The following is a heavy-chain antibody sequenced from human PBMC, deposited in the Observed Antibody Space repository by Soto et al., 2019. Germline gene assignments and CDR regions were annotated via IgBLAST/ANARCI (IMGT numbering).Heavy chain of an antibody. CDR3: SRHLMRHGFDY. CDR1: GGSISIGVSS. J-gene: IGHJ4*02. CDR2: IFYSGTT. Sequence: QVQLQESGPGLVKPSQTLFLSCAVSGGSISIGVSSWNWIRQQSGEGLGWIGYIFYSGTTFYNAYLKRSDTISRDTSKGPISRKLNTVTAADTALYYCSRHLMRHGFDYWGQGIMVTVSS. V-gene: IGHV4-31*11.